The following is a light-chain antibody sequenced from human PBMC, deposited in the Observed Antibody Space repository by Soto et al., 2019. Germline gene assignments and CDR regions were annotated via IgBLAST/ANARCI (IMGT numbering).Light chain of an antibody. Sequence: QSALTQPASVSGSPGQSITISCTGTSSDVGGYNFVSWYQQHPGKAPKLMIYEVSNRPSGVSNRFSGSKSGNTASLTISGLQAEDEADYYCSSFTSRSTFVLGTGTKVTVL. CDR1: SSDVGGYNF. J-gene: IGLJ1*01. V-gene: IGLV2-14*01. CDR2: EVS. CDR3: SSFTSRSTFV.